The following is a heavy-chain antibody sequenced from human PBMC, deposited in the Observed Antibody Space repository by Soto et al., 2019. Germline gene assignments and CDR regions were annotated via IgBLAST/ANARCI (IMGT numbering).Heavy chain of an antibody. CDR3: ACHRGYSYGFFGADNYYYYYYMDV. V-gene: IGHV4-39*01. Sequence: PSETLSLTCTVSGGSISGSTYYWGWIRQPPGKGLEWIGSIYYSGSTYYNPSLKSRVTISVDTSKNQFSLKLSSVTAADTAVYYCACHRGYSYGFFGADNYYYYYYMDVWGKGTTVTVSS. D-gene: IGHD5-18*01. J-gene: IGHJ6*03. CDR1: GGSISGSTYY. CDR2: IYYSGST.